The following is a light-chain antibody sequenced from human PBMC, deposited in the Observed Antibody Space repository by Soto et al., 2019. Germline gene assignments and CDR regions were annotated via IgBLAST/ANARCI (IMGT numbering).Light chain of an antibody. V-gene: IGKV3-11*01. CDR3: QQRSHWPPA. Sequence: PGERATLSCRASQSVSSYLAWYQQKPGQAPRLLIYDASNRATGIPARFSGSGSGTDFTLTISSLEPEDFAVYYCQQRSHWPPAFGQGTKVEIK. CDR1: QSVSSY. J-gene: IGKJ2*01. CDR2: DAS.